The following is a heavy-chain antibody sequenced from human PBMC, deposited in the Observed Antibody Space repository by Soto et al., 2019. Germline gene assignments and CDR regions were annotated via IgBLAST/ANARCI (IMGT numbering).Heavy chain of an antibody. Sequence: EVQLLESGGGLVQPGGSLRLSCAASGFTFSSYAMSWVRQAPGKGLEWVSAISGSGGSTYYADSVKGRFTISRDNSKNSRCLQMNRRRAEDTAVYYCAKDVGGGYSSSWCAYFDLWGRGALVTVSS. CDR2: ISGSGGST. CDR1: GFTFSSYA. CDR3: AKDVGGGYSSSWCAYFDL. V-gene: IGHV3-23*01. J-gene: IGHJ2*01. D-gene: IGHD6-13*01.